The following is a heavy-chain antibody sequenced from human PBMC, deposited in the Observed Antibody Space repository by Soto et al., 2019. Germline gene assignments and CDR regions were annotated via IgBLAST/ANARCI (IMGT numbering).Heavy chain of an antibody. CDR3: ARDRRETTKYYYYGMDV. Sequence: QVQLVQSGAEVKKPGSSVKVSCKASGGTFSSYAISWVRQAPGQGLEWMGGIIPIFGTANYAQKFQGRVTITAXXSXSXXYMELSSLRSEDTAVYYCARDRRETTKYYYYGMDVWGQGTTVTVSS. J-gene: IGHJ6*02. CDR1: GGTFSSYA. CDR2: IIPIFGTA. V-gene: IGHV1-69*12.